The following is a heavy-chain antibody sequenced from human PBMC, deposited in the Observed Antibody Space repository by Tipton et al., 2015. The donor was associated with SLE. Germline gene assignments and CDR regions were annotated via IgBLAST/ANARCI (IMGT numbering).Heavy chain of an antibody. CDR3: ARGDYDFWSGYKGAFDI. D-gene: IGHD3-3*01. V-gene: IGHV3-30-3*01. CDR1: GFTFSSYA. CDR2: ISYDGSNK. Sequence: RSLRLSCAASGFTFSSYAMHWVRQAPGKGLEWVAVISYDGSNKYYADSVKGRFTISRDNSKNTLYLQMNSLRAEDTAVYYCARGDYDFWSGYKGAFDIWGQGTMVTVSS. J-gene: IGHJ3*02.